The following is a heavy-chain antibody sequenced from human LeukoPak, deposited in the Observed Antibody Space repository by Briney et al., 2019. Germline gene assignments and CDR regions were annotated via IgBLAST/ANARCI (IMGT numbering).Heavy chain of an antibody. V-gene: IGHV5-51*01. J-gene: IGHJ4*02. Sequence: GESLKISCKGSGYSFTSYWIGWVRQMPGKGLEWMGVFYPGDSDTRYSPSFQGQITISADKSTSTAYLQWSTLKASDTAMYYCASVGSAAAGTSIDYWGQGTLVTVSS. CDR1: GYSFTSYW. CDR2: FYPGDSDT. D-gene: IGHD6-13*01. CDR3: ASVGSAAAGTSIDY.